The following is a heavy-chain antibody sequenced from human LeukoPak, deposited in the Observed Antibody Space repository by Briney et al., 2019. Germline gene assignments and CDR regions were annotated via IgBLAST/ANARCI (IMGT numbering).Heavy chain of an antibody. J-gene: IGHJ6*03. CDR1: GFTVSSNY. CDR2: IYSGGST. CDR3: ARDSYGDCGWERYYYYYMDV. Sequence: GGSLRLSCAASGFTVSSNYMSWVRQAPGKGLEWVSVIYSGGSTYYADSVKGRFTISRDNSKNTLYLQMNSLRAEDTAVYYCARDSYGDCGWERYYYYYMDVWGKGTTVTISS. D-gene: IGHD4-17*01. V-gene: IGHV3-66*01.